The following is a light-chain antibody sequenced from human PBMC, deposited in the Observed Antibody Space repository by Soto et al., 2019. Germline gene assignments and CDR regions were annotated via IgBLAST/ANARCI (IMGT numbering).Light chain of an antibody. V-gene: IGKV1-5*03. J-gene: IGKJ1*01. CDR3: QEYNSYSRT. CDR1: QSISSW. CDR2: KAS. Sequence: DIQMTQSPSTLSASVGDRVTITCRASQSISSWLAWYQQKPGKAPKLLISKASSLESGVPSRFSGSGSGTEFTLTISSLQPDDFATYYCQEYNSYSRTFGHGTKVEIK.